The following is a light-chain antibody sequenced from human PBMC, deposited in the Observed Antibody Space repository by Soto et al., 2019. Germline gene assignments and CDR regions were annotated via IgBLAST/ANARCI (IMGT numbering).Light chain of an antibody. CDR1: QSISYW. CDR2: KAS. J-gene: IGKJ2*01. CDR3: HQYNSYPYT. V-gene: IGKV1-5*03. Sequence: DIEMTQSPSTLSASVGDRVTITCRASQSISYWLAWYQQKPGKGPQLLIYKASTLERGVPSRFSGSGSGTEFSLTISGLQPDDFATYFCHQYNSYPYTFGQGTKLEIK.